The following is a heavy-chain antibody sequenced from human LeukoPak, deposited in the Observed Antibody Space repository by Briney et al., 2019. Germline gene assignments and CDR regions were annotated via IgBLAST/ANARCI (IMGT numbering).Heavy chain of an antibody. Sequence: GGSLRLSCAASGFTFSSYWMSWVRQAPGKGLEWVANIKRDGSEKYYVDSVKGRFTISRDNAKNTLYLQMNSLRAEDTAVYHCARDRGGSAFDILGQGTMVTVSS. J-gene: IGHJ3*02. CDR2: IKRDGSEK. CDR1: GFTFSSYW. V-gene: IGHV3-7*04. CDR3: ARDRGGSAFDI. D-gene: IGHD3-10*01.